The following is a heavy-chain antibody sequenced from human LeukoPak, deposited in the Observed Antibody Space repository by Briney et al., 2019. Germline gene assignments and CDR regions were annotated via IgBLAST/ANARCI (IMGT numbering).Heavy chain of an antibody. D-gene: IGHD2-2*01. Sequence: GASVKVSCKVSGYTLTELSMHWGRQAPGKGLEWMGGFDPEDGETIYAQKFQGRVPMTEDTSTDTAYMELSSLRSEDTAVYYCATAGSYCSSTSCYPVLLDYFDYWGQGTLVTVSS. CDR2: FDPEDGET. V-gene: IGHV1-24*01. J-gene: IGHJ4*02. CDR1: GYTLTELS. CDR3: ATAGSYCSSTSCYPVLLDYFDY.